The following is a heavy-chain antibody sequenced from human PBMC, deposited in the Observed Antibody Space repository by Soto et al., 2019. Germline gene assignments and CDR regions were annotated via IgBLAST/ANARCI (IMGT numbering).Heavy chain of an antibody. V-gene: IGHV1-69*13. D-gene: IGHD2-2*01. CDR1: GGTFSSYA. CDR3: ARVPAARNWFDP. Sequence: SVKVSCKASGGTFSSYAISWVRQAPGQGLEWMGGIIPIFGTANYAQKFQGRVTITADESTSTAYMELSSLRSEDTAVYYCARVPAARNWFDPWGQGTLVTVSS. CDR2: IIPIFGTA. J-gene: IGHJ5*02.